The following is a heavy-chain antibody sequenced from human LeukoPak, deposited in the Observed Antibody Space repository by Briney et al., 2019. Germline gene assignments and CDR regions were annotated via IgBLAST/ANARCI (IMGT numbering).Heavy chain of an antibody. CDR2: ISSGSSTL. J-gene: IGHJ4*02. CDR1: GFTFNTYT. V-gene: IGHV3-48*01. D-gene: IGHD5-18*01. CDR3: AKDLYSYGYD. Sequence: PGGSLRLSCAASGFTFNTYTMNWVRQAPGKGLEWVSYISSGSSTLYYADSVKGRFAISRDNSRNTLYLQMSSLRAEDTAVYYCAKDLYSYGYDWGQGTLVTVSS.